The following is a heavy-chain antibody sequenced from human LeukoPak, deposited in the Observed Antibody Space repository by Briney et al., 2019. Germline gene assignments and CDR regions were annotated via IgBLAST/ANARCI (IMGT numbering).Heavy chain of an antibody. D-gene: IGHD2-2*01. Sequence: SETLFLTCTVSDASITSGAYYWTWIRQHPGEGLEWIGYSSYSGSAYYNPSLKSRVTISVDTSKSQFSLKLSSVTAADTAVYYCARYYCASSRCPGVDYWGQGTLVTVSS. CDR3: ARYYCASSRCPGVDY. V-gene: IGHV4-31*03. CDR2: SSYSGSA. CDR1: DASITSGAYY. J-gene: IGHJ4*02.